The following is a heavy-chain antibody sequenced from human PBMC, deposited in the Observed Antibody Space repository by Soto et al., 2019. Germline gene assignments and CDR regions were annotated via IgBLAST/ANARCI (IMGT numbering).Heavy chain of an antibody. CDR3: AKEGTSSLYGMDV. D-gene: IGHD2-2*01. J-gene: IGHJ6*02. V-gene: IGHV3-30*18. CDR1: GFTFSSYG. Sequence: GGSLRLSCAASGFTFSSYGMHWVRQAPGKGLEWVAVISYDGSNKYYADSVKGRFTISRDNSKNTLYLQMNSLRAEDTAVYYCAKEGTSSLYGMDVWGQGTTVTVSS. CDR2: ISYDGSNK.